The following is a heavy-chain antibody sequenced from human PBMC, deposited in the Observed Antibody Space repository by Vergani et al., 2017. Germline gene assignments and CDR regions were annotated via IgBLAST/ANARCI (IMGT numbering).Heavy chain of an antibody. CDR1: GFTFSSYG. Sequence: QVQLVESGGGVVQPGRSLRLSCAASGFTFSSYGMHWVRQAPGKGLEWVAVISYDGSNKYYADSVKGRFTISRDNSKNTLYLQMNRLRAEDTAVYYCATDIVVVPAAIDAFDIWGQGTMVTVSS. CDR3: ATDIVVVPAAIDAFDI. CDR2: ISYDGSNK. V-gene: IGHV3-30*03. J-gene: IGHJ3*02. D-gene: IGHD2-2*01.